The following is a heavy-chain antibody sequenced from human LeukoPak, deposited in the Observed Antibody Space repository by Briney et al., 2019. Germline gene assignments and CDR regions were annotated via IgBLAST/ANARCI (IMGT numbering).Heavy chain of an antibody. D-gene: IGHD3-16*01. CDR2: INSDGSWT. CDR3: ARDTRGARDNYFDY. Sequence: GGSLRLSCAASGNSWIHWVRQAPGQGLVWVSHINSDGSWTSYADSVKGRFTISKDNAKNMVYLQMNNLRAEDTAVYYCARDTRGARDNYFDYWGQGTLVTVSS. V-gene: IGHV3-74*01. J-gene: IGHJ4*02. CDR1: GNSW.